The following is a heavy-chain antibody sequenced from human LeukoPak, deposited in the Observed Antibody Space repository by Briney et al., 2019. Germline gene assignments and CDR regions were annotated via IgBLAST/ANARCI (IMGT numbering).Heavy chain of an antibody. Sequence: SGGSLRLSCAASGFTFSNYAVSWVRQAPGKGLEWVSTITGSGGNTYYADSVKGRFTISRDNSKNTLSLQMNSLRAEDTAVYYCAKDQHLVLGYYYGMDVWGRGTTVTVSS. CDR2: ITGSGGNT. CDR3: AKDQHLVLGYYYGMDV. CDR1: GFTFSNYA. D-gene: IGHD6-6*01. V-gene: IGHV3-23*01. J-gene: IGHJ6*02.